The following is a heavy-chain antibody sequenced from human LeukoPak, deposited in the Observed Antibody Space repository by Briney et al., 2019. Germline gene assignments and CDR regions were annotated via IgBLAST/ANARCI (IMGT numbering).Heavy chain of an antibody. Sequence: PSETLSLTCTVSGGSISNYYWSWIRQPPGKRLERIAYVYYSGSTDYNPSLKSRVTISVDTSRNQFSLKLSSVTAADSTVYYCARRTTSTAHFDYWGQGILVTVSS. V-gene: IGHV4-59*08. CDR2: VYYSGST. J-gene: IGHJ4*02. CDR1: GGSISNYY. CDR3: ARRTTSTAHFDY. D-gene: IGHD1-1*01.